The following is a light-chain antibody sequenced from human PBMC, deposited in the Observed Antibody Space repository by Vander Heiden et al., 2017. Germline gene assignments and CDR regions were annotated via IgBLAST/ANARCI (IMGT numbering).Light chain of an antibody. Sequence: QPPSVSVSPGQTASITCSGDKLGDKYACWYQQKPGQSPVLVIYQDSKRPSGIPERFSGSNSGNTATLTISWTQAMDEADYYCQAWDSSTVVFGGGTKLTVL. V-gene: IGLV3-1*01. J-gene: IGLJ2*01. CDR2: QDS. CDR1: KLGDKY. CDR3: QAWDSSTVV.